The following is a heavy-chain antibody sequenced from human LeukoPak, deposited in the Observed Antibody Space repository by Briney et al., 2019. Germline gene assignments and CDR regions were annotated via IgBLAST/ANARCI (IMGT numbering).Heavy chain of an antibody. J-gene: IGHJ6*02. Sequence: SETLSLTCAVSGGSISSSNWWSWVRQPPGKGLEWIGEIYHSGSTNYNPSLKSRVTISVDKSKNQFSLKLSSVTAADTAVYYCARRVITIFGVVINYGMDVWGQGTTVTVSS. D-gene: IGHD3-3*01. CDR2: IYHSGST. CDR3: ARRVITIFGVVINYGMDV. V-gene: IGHV4-4*02. CDR1: GGSISSSNW.